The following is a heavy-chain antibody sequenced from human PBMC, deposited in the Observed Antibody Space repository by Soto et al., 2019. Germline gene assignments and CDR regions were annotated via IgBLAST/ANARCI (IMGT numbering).Heavy chain of an antibody. J-gene: IGHJ4*02. V-gene: IGHV3-7*01. CDR1: GFTFSSYW. D-gene: IGHD3-10*01. Sequence: PGGSLRLSCAASGFTFSSYWMSWVRQAPGKGLEWVANIKQDGSEKYYVDSVKGRFTISRDNAKNSLYLQMNSLRAEDTAVYYCASPDSYYGSGRYRPIGYWGQGTLVTVSS. CDR3: ASPDSYYGSGRYRPIGY. CDR2: IKQDGSEK.